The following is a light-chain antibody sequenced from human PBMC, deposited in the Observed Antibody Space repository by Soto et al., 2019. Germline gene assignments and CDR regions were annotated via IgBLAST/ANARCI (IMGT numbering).Light chain of an antibody. V-gene: IGLV1-36*01. Sequence: QLVLTQPPSVSAAPRQRVTISCSGSSSNIGNNAVNWYQQLPGKAPKLLIYYDDLLPSGVSDRFSGSKSGTSASLAISGLQSEDEADYYCAAWDDSLNGAVFGGGTQLTVL. CDR2: YDD. CDR1: SSNIGNNA. CDR3: AAWDDSLNGAV. J-gene: IGLJ7*01.